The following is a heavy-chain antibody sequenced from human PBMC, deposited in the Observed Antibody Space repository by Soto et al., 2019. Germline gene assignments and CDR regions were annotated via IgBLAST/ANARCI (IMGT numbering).Heavy chain of an antibody. V-gene: IGHV3-74*03. CDR1: GFTFSRHC. Sequence: EVQLVESGGGLVQPGGSLRLACAASGFTFSRHCMHWVRQAPGKGLVWVSRINSDGSITKSADSVEGRFTISRDNAKNTLYLQMNSLRAEDTAVYFCARVGYYDDTGPADSWGQGTLLTVSS. CDR2: INSDGSIT. CDR3: ARVGYYDDTGPADS. J-gene: IGHJ4*02. D-gene: IGHD3-22*01.